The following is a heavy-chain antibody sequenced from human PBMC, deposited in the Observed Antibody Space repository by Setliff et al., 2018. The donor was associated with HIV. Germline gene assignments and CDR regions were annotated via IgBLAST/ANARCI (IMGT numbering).Heavy chain of an antibody. V-gene: IGHV4-34*01. CDR3: ARGRLRTVTSLIKKRASYTWLDP. Sequence: PSETLSLTCAVYGGSFSGDYWVWIRQSPGKGLEWIGDISQTRSTNYDPSLKSRVTISLDTSKNQLSLKLTSVSAADTAVYYCARGRLRTVTSLIKKRASYTWLDPRGQGTLVTVSS. CDR1: GGSFSGDY. J-gene: IGHJ5*02. D-gene: IGHD3-16*01. CDR2: ISQTRST.